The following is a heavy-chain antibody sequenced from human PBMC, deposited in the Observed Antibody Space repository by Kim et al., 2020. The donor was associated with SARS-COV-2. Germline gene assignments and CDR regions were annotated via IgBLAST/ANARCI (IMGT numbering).Heavy chain of an antibody. CDR2: INPDSAGT. CDR3: AREVQHSNSFDY. CDR1: GFTLTDYY. Sequence: ASVKVSCKPSGFTLTDYYMHWVRHAPGQGLEWIGWINPDSAGTNYAPKFQGRVTVTRDTSINTAYMELTRLTSDDTAVYYCAREVQHSNSFDYWGQGTLVTVSS. V-gene: IGHV1-2*02. D-gene: IGHD3-22*01. J-gene: IGHJ4*02.